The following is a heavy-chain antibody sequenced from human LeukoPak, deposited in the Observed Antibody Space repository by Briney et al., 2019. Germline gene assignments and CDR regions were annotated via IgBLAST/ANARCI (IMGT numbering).Heavy chain of an antibody. CDR1: GGTFSSYA. Sequence: SVKVCCKASGGTFSSYAISWVRQAPGQGLEWMGGIIPIFGTANYAQKFQGRVTITTDESTSTAYMELSSLRSEDTAVYYCARDRKVGATTDYYYYMDVWGKGTTVTVSS. CDR3: ARDRKVGATTDYYYYMDV. V-gene: IGHV1-69*05. CDR2: IIPIFGTA. D-gene: IGHD1-26*01. J-gene: IGHJ6*03.